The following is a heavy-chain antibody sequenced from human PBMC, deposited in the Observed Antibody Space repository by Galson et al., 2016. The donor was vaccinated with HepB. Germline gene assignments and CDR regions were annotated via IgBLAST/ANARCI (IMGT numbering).Heavy chain of an antibody. CDR1: VFSFSDYY. CDR2: ISSSGSAE. V-gene: IGHV3-11*01. J-gene: IGHJ6*04. Sequence: SLRLSCAASVFSFSDYYMNWIRQAPGKGLEWVSYISSSGSAEKYANSVQGRFTISRDNAKNSMYLQMNSLRVEDTAVYYCARDRSNYAGPYYGLDVWGEGTTVTVSS. CDR3: ARDRSNYAGPYYGLDV. D-gene: IGHD4-11*01.